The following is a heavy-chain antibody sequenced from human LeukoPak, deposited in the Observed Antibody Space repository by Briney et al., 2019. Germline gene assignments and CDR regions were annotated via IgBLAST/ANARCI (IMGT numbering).Heavy chain of an antibody. CDR2: ISSSGSTI. J-gene: IGHJ5*02. D-gene: IGHD3-10*01. Sequence: GGSLRLSCAASGFTFSSYEMNWVRQAPGKGLEWVSYISSSGSTIYYADSVKGRFTISRDNAKNSLYLQMNSLRAEDTAVYYCARVIRYYYGSGNNWFDPWGQGTLVTVSS. CDR1: GFTFSSYE. V-gene: IGHV3-48*03. CDR3: ARVIRYYYGSGNNWFDP.